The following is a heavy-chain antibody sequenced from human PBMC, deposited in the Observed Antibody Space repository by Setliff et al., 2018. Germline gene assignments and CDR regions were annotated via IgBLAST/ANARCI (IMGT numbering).Heavy chain of an antibody. CDR1: GFTLSNAW. V-gene: IGHV3-7*01. CDR2: IKQDGSDI. CDR3: FGAGTCSY. J-gene: IGHJ4*02. D-gene: IGHD3-10*01. Sequence: PGGSLRLSCAASGFTLSNAWMSWVRQTPGKGLEWVANIKQDGSDIKYVDSVKGRFTISRDNAKNSLSLQMNNLRTEDTAVYYCFGAGTCSYWGQGTLVTVSS.